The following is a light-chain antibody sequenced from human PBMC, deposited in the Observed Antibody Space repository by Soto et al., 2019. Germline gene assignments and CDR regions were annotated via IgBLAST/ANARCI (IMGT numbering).Light chain of an antibody. J-gene: IGKJ2*01. V-gene: IGKV3-15*01. CDR3: QQSNNWPYT. Sequence: DIVMTQSPATLSVSPGERATISCRASQSVSSYLAWYQQKPGQAPRLLIYGASNRATGIPARFSGSGSGTEFTLTISSLQSEDFAVYYCQQSNNWPYTFGQGTKLEIK. CDR2: GAS. CDR1: QSVSSY.